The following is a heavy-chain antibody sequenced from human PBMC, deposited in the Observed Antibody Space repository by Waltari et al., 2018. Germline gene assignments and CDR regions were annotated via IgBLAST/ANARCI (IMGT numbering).Heavy chain of an antibody. V-gene: IGHV5-51*01. J-gene: IGHJ4*02. D-gene: IGHD5-18*01. CDR3: ARQPLHSYGTRHFDY. Sequence: EVQLVQSGAEVKKPGESLKISCEGSGYTFTRYWIGWVRQMPGKGLEWMGVIYLGDSNTSYSPSFQGKVTISADKSISTAYLQWSSLKASDTAMYFCARQPLHSYGTRHFDYWGQGTLVTVSS. CDR2: IYLGDSNT. CDR1: GYTFTRYW.